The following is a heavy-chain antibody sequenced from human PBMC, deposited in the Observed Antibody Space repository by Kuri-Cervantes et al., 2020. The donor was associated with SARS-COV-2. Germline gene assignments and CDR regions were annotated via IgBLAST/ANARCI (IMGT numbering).Heavy chain of an antibody. V-gene: IGHV3-73*01. Sequence: AESLTLSCEVSGLLFSASAIHWVRQPSGKGLEWVGRVRGKANNNATAYAASVKGRFTIPRDDSKNMAYLQMHSMKTADTAVYYCTTLIDYWGQGALVTVSS. CDR2: VRGKANNNAT. J-gene: IGHJ4*02. CDR1: GLLFSASA. CDR3: TTLIDY.